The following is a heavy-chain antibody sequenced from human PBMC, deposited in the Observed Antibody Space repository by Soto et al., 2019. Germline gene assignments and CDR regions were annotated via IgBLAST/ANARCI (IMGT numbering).Heavy chain of an antibody. J-gene: IGHJ6*02. V-gene: IGHV3-21*01. CDR1: GFTSSSYS. Sequence: EVQLVESGGGLVKPGGSLRLSCAASGFTSSSYSMDWVRQAPGKGLEWVSSISSSSTYIHYADSVKGRFTISRDNAKNSLYLQMNRLSAEDTAVYYCASQTSGYYYYGMDVWGQGTTVTVSS. CDR2: ISSSSTYI. CDR3: ASQTSGYYYYGMDV.